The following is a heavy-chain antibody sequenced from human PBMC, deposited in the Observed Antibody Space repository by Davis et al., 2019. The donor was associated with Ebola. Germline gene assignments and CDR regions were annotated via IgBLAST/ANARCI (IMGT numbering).Heavy chain of an antibody. Sequence: PGGFLRLSCAASGLIFSNAWMNWVRQAPGKGLEWVGRIKSKIDDGTIDYAAPVKGRFTISRDESKNTLFLQMNSLKTEDTAVYYCTTEQEWLAADNWGQGTLVTVSS. CDR1: GLIFSNAW. CDR3: TTEQEWLAADN. D-gene: IGHD6-19*01. CDR2: IKSKIDDGTI. J-gene: IGHJ4*02. V-gene: IGHV3-15*07.